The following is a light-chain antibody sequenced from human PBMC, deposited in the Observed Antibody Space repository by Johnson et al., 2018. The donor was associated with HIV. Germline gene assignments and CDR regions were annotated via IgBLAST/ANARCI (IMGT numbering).Light chain of an antibody. CDR1: SSNIEHNY. CDR3: ATWDTSLSAGGV. CDR2: KNN. V-gene: IGLV1-51*02. Sequence: QSVLTQPPSVSAAPGQKVTISCSGSSSNIEHNYISWYQQLPGTAPKLLIYKNNERPSGIPDRFSGSKSGTSATLGITGLQTGDEAEYYCATWDTSLSAGGVFGTGTKVTVL. J-gene: IGLJ1*01.